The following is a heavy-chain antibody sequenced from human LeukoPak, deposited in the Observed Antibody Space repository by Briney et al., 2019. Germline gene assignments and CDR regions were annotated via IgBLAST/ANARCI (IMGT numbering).Heavy chain of an antibody. Sequence: SETLSLTCTVSGGSISSYYWSWIRQPPGKGLEWIGYIYYSGSTNYNPSLKSRVTISVDTSKNQFSLKLSSVTAADTAVYYCARERRHDYGDYADPRFFDYWGQGTLVTVSS. CDR1: GGSISSYY. D-gene: IGHD4-17*01. CDR2: IYYSGST. CDR3: ARERRHDYGDYADPRFFDY. V-gene: IGHV4-59*01. J-gene: IGHJ4*02.